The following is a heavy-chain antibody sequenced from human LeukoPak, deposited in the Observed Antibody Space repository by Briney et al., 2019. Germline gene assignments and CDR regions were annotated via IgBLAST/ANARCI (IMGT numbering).Heavy chain of an antibody. CDR2: INPNSGGT. V-gene: IGHV1-2*04. CDR1: GYTFTGYY. J-gene: IGHJ4*02. D-gene: IGHD3-22*01. CDR3: ARSAATYYYDSSGYYPWDY. Sequence: ASVKVSCKASGYTFTGYYMHWVRQAPGQGLEWMGWINPNSGGTNYAQKFQGWVTMTRDTSISTAYMELSRLRSDDTAVYYCARSAATYYYDSSGYYPWDYWGQGTLVTVSS.